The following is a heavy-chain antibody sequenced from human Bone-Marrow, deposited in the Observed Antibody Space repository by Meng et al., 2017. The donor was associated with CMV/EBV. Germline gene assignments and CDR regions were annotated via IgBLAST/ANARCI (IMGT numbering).Heavy chain of an antibody. Sequence: SETLSLTCAVYGGSFSGYYWSWIRQPPGKGLEWIGEINHSGSTNYNPSLKSRVTISVDTSKNQFSLKLSSVTAADTAVYYCARRPRTGGPFGYWGQGTLVIVSS. CDR3: ARRPRTGGPFGY. CDR2: INHSGST. CDR1: GGSFSGYY. J-gene: IGHJ4*02. D-gene: IGHD1-1*01. V-gene: IGHV4-34*01.